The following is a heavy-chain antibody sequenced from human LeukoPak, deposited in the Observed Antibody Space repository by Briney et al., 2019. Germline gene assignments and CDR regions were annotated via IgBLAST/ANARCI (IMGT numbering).Heavy chain of an antibody. Sequence: ASVKVSCKASGYTFTSYYMHWVRRAPGQGLEWMGIINPSGGSTSYAQKFQGRVTMTRDMSTSTVYMELSSLRSEDTAVYYCAREGISGSSTEPYYYYYMDVWGKGTTVTVSS. CDR1: GYTFTSYY. J-gene: IGHJ6*03. CDR2: INPSGGST. CDR3: AREGISGSSTEPYYYYYMDV. D-gene: IGHD1-26*01. V-gene: IGHV1-46*01.